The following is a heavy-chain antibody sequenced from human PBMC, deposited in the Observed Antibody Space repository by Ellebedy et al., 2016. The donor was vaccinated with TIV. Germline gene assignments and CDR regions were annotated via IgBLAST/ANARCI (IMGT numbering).Heavy chain of an antibody. D-gene: IGHD6-19*01. CDR3: ARGPQYSSGWYEYYFDY. CDR2: ISWHSGDI. J-gene: IGHJ4*02. CDR1: GFTFDDYA. Sequence: PGGSLRLSCTASGFTFDDYAMHWVRQAPGKGPEWVSGISWHSGDIGYADSVKGRFTISRDNAKNSLYLQMNSLRAEDTAVYYCARGPQYSSGWYEYYFDYWGQGTLVTVSS. V-gene: IGHV3-9*01.